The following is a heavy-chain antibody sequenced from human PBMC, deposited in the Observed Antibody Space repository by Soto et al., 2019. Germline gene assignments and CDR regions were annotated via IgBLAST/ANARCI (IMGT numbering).Heavy chain of an antibody. CDR2: INHSGST. Sequence: SETLSLTCAVYGASFSGYYWSWIRQPPGKGLEWIGEINHSGSTNYNPSLKSRVTISVDTSKNQFSLKLTSVTAADTSVYYCARDKITGLFDYWGQGTLVTVSS. CDR3: ARDKITGLFDY. D-gene: IGHD2-8*02. CDR1: GASFSGYY. V-gene: IGHV4-34*01. J-gene: IGHJ4*02.